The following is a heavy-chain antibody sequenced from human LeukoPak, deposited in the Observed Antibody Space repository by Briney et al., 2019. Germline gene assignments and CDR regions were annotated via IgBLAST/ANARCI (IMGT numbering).Heavy chain of an antibody. Sequence: SETLSLTCTVSGGSISSGSYYWSWIRQPAGKGLEWIGRIYTSGSTNYNPSLKSRVTISVDTSKNQFSLKLSSVTAADTAVYYCAGCSYYYGSGSSRLYYFDYWGQGTLVTVSS. V-gene: IGHV4-61*02. CDR1: GGSISSGSYY. J-gene: IGHJ4*02. CDR2: IYTSGST. D-gene: IGHD3-10*01. CDR3: AGCSYYYGSGSSRLYYFDY.